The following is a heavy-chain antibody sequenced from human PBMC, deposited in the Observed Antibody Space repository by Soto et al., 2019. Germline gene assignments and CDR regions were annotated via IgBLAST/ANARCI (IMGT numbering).Heavy chain of an antibody. J-gene: IGHJ6*02. Sequence: PGGSLRLSCATSGFTFSSYSMNWVRQAPGKGLEWVSSISSSSSYIYYADSVKGRFTISRDNAKNSLYLQMNSLRAEDTAVYYCARSGVWSGFYYYGMDVWGQGTTVTVSS. D-gene: IGHD3-3*01. CDR2: ISSSSSYI. V-gene: IGHV3-21*01. CDR3: ARSGVWSGFYYYGMDV. CDR1: GFTFSSYS.